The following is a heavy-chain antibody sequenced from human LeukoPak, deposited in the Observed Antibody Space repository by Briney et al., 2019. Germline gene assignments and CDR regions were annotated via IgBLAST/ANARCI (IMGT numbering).Heavy chain of an antibody. Sequence: SETLSLTCTVSGGSISSYYWSWIRQPAGKGLEWIGRIYSSGSTNYNPSLKSRVTMSVDTSKNNFSLKLSSVTAADTAVYYCARSGYNHYYYGMDVWGQGTTVTVSS. J-gene: IGHJ6*02. CDR1: GGSISSYY. CDR2: IYSSGST. V-gene: IGHV4-4*07. D-gene: IGHD3-3*01. CDR3: ARSGYNHYYYGMDV.